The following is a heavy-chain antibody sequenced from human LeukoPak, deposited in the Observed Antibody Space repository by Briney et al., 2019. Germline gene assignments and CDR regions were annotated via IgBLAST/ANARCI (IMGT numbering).Heavy chain of an antibody. J-gene: IGHJ6*02. CDR2: IYSDGTT. CDR3: ARCKGGWSDHFYGMDV. CDR1: GFTVSSNY. D-gene: IGHD6-19*01. V-gene: IGHV3-53*01. Sequence: PGGPLRLSCAASGFTVSSNYMTWIRQTPGRGLEWVSVIYSDGTTKYADSAKGRFTISRDNSKSMVYLQMDRLRAEDTAVYYCARCKGGWSDHFYGMDVWGQGTTVTVSS.